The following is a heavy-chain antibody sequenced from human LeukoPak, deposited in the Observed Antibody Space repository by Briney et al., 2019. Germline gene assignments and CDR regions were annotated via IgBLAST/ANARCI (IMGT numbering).Heavy chain of an antibody. V-gene: IGHV4-59*02. D-gene: IGHD7-27*01. Sequence: SETLSLTCTVSGGSVSDYYWSWIRQSPGKGLEWIGYIYYTGSTSHNPSLRSRVTMSADTSKNQFSLKLSSVTAADTAVYYCASRKLGNDYWGQGTLVTVSS. J-gene: IGHJ4*02. CDR2: IYYTGST. CDR1: GGSVSDYY. CDR3: ASRKLGNDY.